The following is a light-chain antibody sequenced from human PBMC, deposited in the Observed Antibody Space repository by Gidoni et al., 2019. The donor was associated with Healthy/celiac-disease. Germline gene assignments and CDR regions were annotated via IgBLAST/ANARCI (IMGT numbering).Light chain of an antibody. CDR3: QQYNNWPPWT. V-gene: IGKV3-15*01. Sequence: EIVMTQSPATLSVSPGARATLSCRASQSVCSNLAWYQQKPGQAPRLLIYGASTRATGIPARFSGSGSGTEFTLTISSLQSEDFAVYYCQQYNNWPPWTFGQGTKVEIK. CDR2: GAS. J-gene: IGKJ1*01. CDR1: QSVCSN.